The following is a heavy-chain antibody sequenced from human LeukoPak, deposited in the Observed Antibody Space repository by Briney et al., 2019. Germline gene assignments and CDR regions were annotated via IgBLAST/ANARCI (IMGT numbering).Heavy chain of an antibody. D-gene: IGHD2/OR15-2a*01. Sequence: GGSLRLSCAASGFTFSSCGMHWVRQAPGKGLEWMAFIRYDGSNKYYADSVKGRFTISRDNSKNTLYLQMNSLRTEDTAVYYCAKNILRQYYYYMDVWGKGTTVTISS. CDR1: GFTFSSCG. J-gene: IGHJ6*03. CDR2: IRYDGSNK. CDR3: AKNILRQYYYYMDV. V-gene: IGHV3-30*02.